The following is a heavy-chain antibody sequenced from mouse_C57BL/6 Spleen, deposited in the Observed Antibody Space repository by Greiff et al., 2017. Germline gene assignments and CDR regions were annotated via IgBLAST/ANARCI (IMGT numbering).Heavy chain of an antibody. Sequence: QVQLQQSGAELVKPGASVKLSCTASGYTFTSYWMHWVKQRPGQGHEWNGMIHPNSGNTNYNEKFKSKTTLTVDKSSSTAYMQLSSLTYEDSAVYYCAREEDQDYWSQGTTLTVSS. CDR2: IHPNSGNT. V-gene: IGHV1-64*01. J-gene: IGHJ2*01. CDR1: GYTFTSYW. CDR3: AREEDQDY.